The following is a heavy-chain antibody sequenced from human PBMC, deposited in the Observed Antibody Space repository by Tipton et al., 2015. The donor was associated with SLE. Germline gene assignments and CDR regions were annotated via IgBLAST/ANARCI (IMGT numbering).Heavy chain of an antibody. J-gene: IGHJ5*02. CDR2: INHSGST. CDR1: GGSISSGGYY. CDR3: ARGKGRNWGWGWFDP. Sequence: TLSLTCTVSGGSISSGGYYWSWIRQPPGKGLKWIGEINHSGSTNYNPSLKIRVTISVDTSKNQFSLKLTSVTAADTAVYYCARGKGRNWGWGWFDPWGQGTLVTVSS. V-gene: IGHV4-39*07. D-gene: IGHD7-27*01.